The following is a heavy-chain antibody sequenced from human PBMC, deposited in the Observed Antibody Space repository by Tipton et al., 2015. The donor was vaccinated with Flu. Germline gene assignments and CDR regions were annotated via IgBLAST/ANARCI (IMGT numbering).Heavy chain of an antibody. CDR1: GGTFSSYT. D-gene: IGHD3-10*01. V-gene: IGHV1-69*01. J-gene: IGHJ6*02. Sequence: QVQLVQSGAEVKKPGSSVKVSCKASGGTFSSYTINWVRQAPGQGLEWMGGIVPLFGTANYAQKFQGRVTITADESTSTAYMELSGLRSEDTAVYYCARDDVVVRGDYYGMDVWGQGTTVTVPS. CDR2: IVPLFGTA. CDR3: ARDDVVVRGDYYGMDV.